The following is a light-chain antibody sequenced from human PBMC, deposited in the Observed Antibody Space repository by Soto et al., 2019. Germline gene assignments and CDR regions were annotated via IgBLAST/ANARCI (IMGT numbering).Light chain of an antibody. V-gene: IGKV1-39*01. CDR2: AAS. CDR1: QSITTY. J-gene: IGKJ3*01. Sequence: DIPMTQSPAALSASVGDRVTITCRASQSITTYLNWYQHKPGKAPKLLICAASSLPSGVPSRFSGSGSGAEFPLTISCLQPQHSATYYCQQGSSPPLTFGPGTKVDIK. CDR3: QQGSSPPLT.